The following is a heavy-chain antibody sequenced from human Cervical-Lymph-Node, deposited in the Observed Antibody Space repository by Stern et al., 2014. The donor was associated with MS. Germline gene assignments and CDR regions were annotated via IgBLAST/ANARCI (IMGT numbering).Heavy chain of an antibody. CDR1: GYAFTSFD. D-gene: IGHD1-7*01. CDR2: MRPYSGET. V-gene: IGHV1-8*01. Sequence: VQLVESGAEVKTPGASVKVSCKASGYAFTSFDVHWVRQAPGQGLEWMGWMRPYSGETGYTQEFQGRVTMTRNTSMRTAYMELSSLRPEDTAVYFCARGVPLELHGMDVWGQGTTVTVSS. CDR3: ARGVPLELHGMDV. J-gene: IGHJ6*02.